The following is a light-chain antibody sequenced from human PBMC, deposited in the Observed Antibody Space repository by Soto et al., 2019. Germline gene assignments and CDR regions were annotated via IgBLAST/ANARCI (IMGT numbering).Light chain of an antibody. J-gene: IGKJ5*01. CDR3: QQSDAIPLT. CDR1: QSITKH. CDR2: AVS. V-gene: IGKV1-39*01. Sequence: DIQMTQSPSSLSASVGDRVTITCRASQSITKHLNWYQQKPGKAPKLLISAVSSLQSGVPSRFSGSGSGADFTLTISSLQPEVFATYYCQQSDAIPLTFAQGTRREIK.